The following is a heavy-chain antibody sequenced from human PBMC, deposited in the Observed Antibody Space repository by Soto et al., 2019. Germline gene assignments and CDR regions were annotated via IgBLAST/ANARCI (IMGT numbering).Heavy chain of an antibody. J-gene: IGHJ6*02. CDR1: GFTFDDYA. Sequence: EVQLVESGGGLVQPGRSLRLSCVASGFTFDDYAMHWVRQGPGKGLEWVSGISWNSGEIDYGESVKGGFTLSRDKAKNSLYLQMHALSAEDTALYYCSRRCGHYGMDVWGHGTAVTVSS. CDR2: ISWNSGEI. CDR3: SRRCGHYGMDV. V-gene: IGHV3-9*01. D-gene: IGHD2-21*01.